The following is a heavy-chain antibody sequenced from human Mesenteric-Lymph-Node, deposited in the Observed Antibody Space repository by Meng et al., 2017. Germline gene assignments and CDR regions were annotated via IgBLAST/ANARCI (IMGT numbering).Heavy chain of an antibody. D-gene: IGHD6-13*01. CDR3: ARVAAAGNEWFDP. V-gene: IGHV4-4*02. Sequence: QVQLQEPGPGLVKPSETLSLTCAVSGGSISSINWWTWVRQPPGKGLEWIGEIYHSGSTNYNPSLKSRVTISVDKSKNQFSLKLSSVTAADTAVYYCARVAAAGNEWFDPWGQGTLVTASS. J-gene: IGHJ5*02. CDR1: GGSISSINW. CDR2: IYHSGST.